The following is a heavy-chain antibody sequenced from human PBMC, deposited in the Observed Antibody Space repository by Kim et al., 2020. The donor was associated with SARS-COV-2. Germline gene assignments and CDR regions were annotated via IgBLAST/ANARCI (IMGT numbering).Heavy chain of an antibody. D-gene: IGHD2-2*01. Sequence: GGSLRLSCVASGFTLSTCAMTWVRQAPGKGLEWVSTISATSGITYYADSVKGRFTVSRDNSKNTLDLQMNSLRAEDTALYYCATRPRDGLYAPWDYWGQG. V-gene: IGHV3-23*01. CDR1: GFTLSTCA. CDR2: ISATSGIT. J-gene: IGHJ4*02. CDR3: ATRPRDGLYAPWDY.